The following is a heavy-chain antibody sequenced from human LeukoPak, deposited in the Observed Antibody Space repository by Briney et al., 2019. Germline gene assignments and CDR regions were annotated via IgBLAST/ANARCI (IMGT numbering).Heavy chain of an antibody. CDR1: GGSISSSSYY. Sequence: SETLSLTCTVSGGSISSSSYYWAWLRQPPGKGLEWIGSIHYSGSTYYNPSLKSRVTMSVDTSKNQFSLKLRSVTAADTAVYYCAKETNVVVPAWGFDPWGQGTLVTVSS. D-gene: IGHD2-2*01. CDR3: AKETNVVVPAWGFDP. CDR2: IHYSGST. V-gene: IGHV4-39*07. J-gene: IGHJ5*02.